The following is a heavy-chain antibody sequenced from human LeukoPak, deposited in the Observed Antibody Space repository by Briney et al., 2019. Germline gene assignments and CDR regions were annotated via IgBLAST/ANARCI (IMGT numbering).Heavy chain of an antibody. D-gene: IGHD4-17*01. CDR3: ARDYGDYKFDY. Sequence: ASVKVSCKASGYTFTGYYMHWVRQAPGQGLEWMGWINPNSGGTNYTQKFQGWVTMTRDTSISTAYMELSRLRSDDTAVYYCARDYGDYKFDYWGQGTLVTVSS. CDR1: GYTFTGYY. J-gene: IGHJ4*02. V-gene: IGHV1-2*04. CDR2: INPNSGGT.